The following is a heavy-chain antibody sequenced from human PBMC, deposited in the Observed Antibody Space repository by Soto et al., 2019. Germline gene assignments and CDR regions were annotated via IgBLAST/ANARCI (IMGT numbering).Heavy chain of an antibody. CDR2: INHRGSA. CDR1: GASVSSTYW. CDR3: AWYNVASGPYYIVF. Sequence: PSETLSLACAVSGASVSSTYWWSWVRQPPGKWPEWIGEINHRGSANYNPSLKSRVTISVDISKSQFSLRLTSVTAADTAVYYCAWYNVASGPYYIVFCGQGALVTGSS. V-gene: IGHV4-4*02. J-gene: IGHJ4*02. D-gene: IGHD1-20*01.